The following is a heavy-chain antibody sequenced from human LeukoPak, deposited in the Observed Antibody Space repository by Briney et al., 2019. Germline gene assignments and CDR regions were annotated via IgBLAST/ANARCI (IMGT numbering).Heavy chain of an antibody. CDR2: IRYDGSNK. Sequence: GGSLRLSCAASGFTFSSHGMHWVRQAPGKGLEWVAFIRYDGSNKYYADSVKGRFTISRDNSKNTLYLQMNSLRAEDTAVYYCARDGGYYDSSGYYYRWGQGTLVTVSS. D-gene: IGHD3-22*01. J-gene: IGHJ4*02. CDR1: GFTFSSHG. CDR3: ARDGGYYDSSGYYYR. V-gene: IGHV3-30*02.